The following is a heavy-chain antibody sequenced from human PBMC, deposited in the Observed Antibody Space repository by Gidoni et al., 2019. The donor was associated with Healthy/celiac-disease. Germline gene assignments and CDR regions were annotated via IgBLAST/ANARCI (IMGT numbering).Heavy chain of an antibody. Sequence: QVQLVQSGAEVKKPGSSVKVSCKASGGTFSSHAIRWVRQAPGQGLEWKGGIIPIFGTANYAQKFQGRVTITADKSTSTAYMELSSLRSEDTAVYYCARDNLPPYCSSTSCYRPYYYGMDVWGQGTTVTVSS. V-gene: IGHV1-69*06. CDR2: IIPIFGTA. CDR1: GGTFSSHA. D-gene: IGHD2-2*01. J-gene: IGHJ6*02. CDR3: ARDNLPPYCSSTSCYRPYYYGMDV.